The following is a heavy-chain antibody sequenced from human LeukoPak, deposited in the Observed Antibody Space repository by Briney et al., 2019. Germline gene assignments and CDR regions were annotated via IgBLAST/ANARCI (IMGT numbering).Heavy chain of an antibody. D-gene: IGHD6-19*01. J-gene: IGHJ4*02. CDR1: RFTFSSYA. V-gene: IGHV3-23*01. CDR3: ANPGIAVAEN. Sequence: GGSLRLSCAASRFTFSSYAMSWVRQAPGKGLEWVSAISGSGGSTYYADSVKGRFTISRDNSQNTLYLQMNSLRAEDTAVYYCANPGIAVAENWGQGTLVTVSS. CDR2: ISGSGGST.